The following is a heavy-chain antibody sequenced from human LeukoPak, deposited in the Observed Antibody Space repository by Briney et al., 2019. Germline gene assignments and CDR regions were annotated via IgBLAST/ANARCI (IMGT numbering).Heavy chain of an antibody. CDR2: IRSKAFGGTT. Sequence: PGGSLRLSCRGSGLPCGDYGMSWVRQAPGKGLEWVSFIRSKAFGGTTEYAASAKGRFTISRDDSKSIAYLQMNSLRIEDTAVYYCATTMIITGYFDYWGQGILVTVSS. V-gene: IGHV3-49*04. D-gene: IGHD3-22*01. CDR3: ATTMIITGYFDY. CDR1: GLPCGDYG. J-gene: IGHJ4*02.